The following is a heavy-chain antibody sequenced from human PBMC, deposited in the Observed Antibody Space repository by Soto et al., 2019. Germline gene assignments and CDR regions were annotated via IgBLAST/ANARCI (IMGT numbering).Heavy chain of an antibody. D-gene: IGHD1-20*01. V-gene: IGHV3-23*01. Sequence: GGSLRLSCAASGFNVGAFAVNWVRQAPGKGLEWVSGISVSDAFIYYADSVRGRFSISRDASENILYLQMNSLRVDDTALYYFTRETVAGITGLNSWGPGTLVTVSS. CDR3: TRETVAGITGLNS. CDR2: ISVSDAFI. J-gene: IGHJ4*02. CDR1: GFNVGAFA.